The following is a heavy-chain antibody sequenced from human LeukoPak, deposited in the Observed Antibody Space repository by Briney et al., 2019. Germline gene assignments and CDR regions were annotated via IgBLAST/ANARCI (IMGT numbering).Heavy chain of an antibody. V-gene: IGHV3-21*01. CDR3: ARDSPGYYDSSGYQ. CDR2: ISSSSSYI. J-gene: IGHJ4*02. D-gene: IGHD3-22*01. CDR1: GFTFSSYS. Sequence: GGALRLSCAASGFTFSSYSMNWGRPAPGEGLGGGSSISSSSSYIYYADSVKGRFTISRDNAKNSLYLQMNSLRAEDTAVYYCARDSPGYYDSSGYQWGQGTLVTVSS.